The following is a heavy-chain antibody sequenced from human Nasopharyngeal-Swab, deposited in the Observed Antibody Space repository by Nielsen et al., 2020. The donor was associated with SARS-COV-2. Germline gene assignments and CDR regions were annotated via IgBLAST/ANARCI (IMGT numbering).Heavy chain of an antibody. CDR2: IYYSGST. V-gene: IGHV4-39*01. CDR1: GGSISSSSYY. J-gene: IGHJ4*02. CDR3: ERVGYYDSSGYSYYFDY. D-gene: IGHD3-22*01. Sequence: SETLSLTCTVSGGSISSSSYYWGWIGQPPGKGLEWIGSIYYSGSTYYNPSLKSRVTISVDTSKNQFSLKLSSVTAADTAVYYCERVGYYDSSGYSYYFDYCGQGTLVTVSS.